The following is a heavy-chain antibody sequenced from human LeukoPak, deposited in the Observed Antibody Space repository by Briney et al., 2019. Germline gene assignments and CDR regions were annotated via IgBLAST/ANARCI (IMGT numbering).Heavy chain of an antibody. J-gene: IGHJ6*03. V-gene: IGHV3-23*01. CDR3: AKRGTYYYYYYMDV. CDR2: ISGNGDST. D-gene: IGHD3-16*01. CDR1: GFTFISYS. Sequence: PGGSLRLSCSASGFTFISYSMTWVRQAPGKGLEWVSSISGNGDSTYYADSVKGRFTISRDNSKNTLYLQMNSLRAEDTAVYYCAKRGTYYYYYYMDVWGKGTTVTVSS.